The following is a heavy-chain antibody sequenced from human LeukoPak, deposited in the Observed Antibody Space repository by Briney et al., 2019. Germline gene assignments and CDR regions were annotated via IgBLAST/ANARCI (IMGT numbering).Heavy chain of an antibody. J-gene: IGHJ4*02. V-gene: IGHV3-30*03. CDR1: GFTFSSYG. CDR2: ISYDGSNK. D-gene: IGHD5-18*01. Sequence: PGGSLRLSCAASGFTFSSYGMHWVRQAPGKGLEWVAVISYDGSNKYYADSVKGRFTISRDNSKNTLYLQMNSLRAEDTAVYYCARSTIQLCFHTFDYWGQGTLVTVSS. CDR3: ARSTIQLCFHTFDY.